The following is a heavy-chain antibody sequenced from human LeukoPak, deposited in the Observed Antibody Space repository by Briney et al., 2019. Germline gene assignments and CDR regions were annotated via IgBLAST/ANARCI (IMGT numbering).Heavy chain of an antibody. D-gene: IGHD2-15*01. CDR1: GGSISSYY. J-gene: IGHJ6*02. V-gene: IGHV4-59*01. CDR3: ARGSCSGGSCYSPSIYGMDV. Sequence: SETLSLTCTVSGGSISSYYWSWIRQPPGKGLEWIGYIYYSGSANYNPSLKSRVTISVDTSKNQFSLKPSSVTAADTAVYYCARGSCSGGSCYSPSIYGMDVWGQGTTVTVPS. CDR2: IYYSGSA.